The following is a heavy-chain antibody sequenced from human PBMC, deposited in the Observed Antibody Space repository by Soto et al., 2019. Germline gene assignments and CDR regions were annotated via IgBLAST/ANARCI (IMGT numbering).Heavy chain of an antibody. J-gene: IGHJ3*02. CDR1: GGSFSGYY. V-gene: IGHV4-34*01. CDR3: ARTREVLRSSGWFLLRMMGNAFDI. Sequence: QVQLQQWGAGLLKPSETLSLTCAVYGGSFSGYYWSWIRQPPGKGLEWIGEINHSGSTNYNPSLKSRVTISVDTSKNQFSLKLSSVTAADTAVYYCARTREVLRSSGWFLLRMMGNAFDIWGQGTMVTVSS. CDR2: INHSGST. D-gene: IGHD6-19*01.